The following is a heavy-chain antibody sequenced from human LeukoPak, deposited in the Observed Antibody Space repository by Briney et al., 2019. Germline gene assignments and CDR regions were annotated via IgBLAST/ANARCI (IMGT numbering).Heavy chain of an antibody. V-gene: IGHV3-48*03. CDR1: GFTFSIYE. CDR3: ARVRYGSESSSKTFDY. Sequence: GGSLRLSCAASGFTFSIYEMNWVRQAPGKGLEWVSYISSSRSNSMLYADSVKGRFAISRDNSKNALYLQMNSLRADDTAVYYCARVRYGSESSSKTFDYWGQGTLVTVSS. D-gene: IGHD3-10*01. CDR2: ISSSRSNSM. J-gene: IGHJ4*02.